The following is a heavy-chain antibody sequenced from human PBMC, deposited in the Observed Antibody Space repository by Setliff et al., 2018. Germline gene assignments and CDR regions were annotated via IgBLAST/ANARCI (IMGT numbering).Heavy chain of an antibody. CDR1: GFSFSAYG. V-gene: IGHV3-33*01. D-gene: IGHD2-15*01. J-gene: IGHJ6*03. Sequence: GGSLRLSCAASGFSFSAYGMHWVRQAPGKGLEWVAVIWYDGSTKYYADSLKGRFTISRDNSKNALYLQMNSLRAEDTAVYYCARSCSGGSCIPSDYKAVWGKGTTGTVAS. CDR2: IWYDGSTK. CDR3: ARSCSGGSCIPSDYKAV.